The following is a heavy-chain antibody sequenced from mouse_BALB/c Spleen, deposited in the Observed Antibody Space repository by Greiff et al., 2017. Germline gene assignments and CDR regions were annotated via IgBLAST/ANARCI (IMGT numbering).Heavy chain of an antibody. CDR3: ARGYYPLYAMDY. CDR1: GFNIKDTY. D-gene: IGHD2-12*01. Sequence: VQLQQSGAELVKPGASVKLSCTASGFNIKDTYMHWVKQRPEQGLEWIGRIDPANGNTKYDPKFQGKATITADTSSNTAYLQLSSLTSEDTAVYYCARGYYPLYAMDYWGQGTSVTVSS. V-gene: IGHV14-3*02. CDR2: IDPANGNT. J-gene: IGHJ4*01.